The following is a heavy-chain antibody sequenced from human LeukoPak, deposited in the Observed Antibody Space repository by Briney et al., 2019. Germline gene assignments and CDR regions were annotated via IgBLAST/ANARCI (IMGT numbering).Heavy chain of an antibody. CDR1: GYTFTSYG. CDR3: ARRRIAAAGMYYYYYMDV. V-gene: IGHV1-18*01. D-gene: IGHD6-13*01. J-gene: IGHJ6*03. Sequence: ASVKVSCKASGYTFTSYGISWVRQAPGQGLEWMGWISAYNGNTNYAQKLQGRVTMTTDTSTSTAYMELRSLRSDDTAVYYCARRRIAAAGMYYYYYMDVWGKGTTVTVSS. CDR2: ISAYNGNT.